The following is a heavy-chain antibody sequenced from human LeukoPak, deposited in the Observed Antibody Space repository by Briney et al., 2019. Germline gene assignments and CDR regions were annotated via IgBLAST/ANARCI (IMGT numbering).Heavy chain of an antibody. V-gene: IGHV2-70*17. J-gene: IGHJ4*02. CDR2: IDWDDDK. CDR1: GFSLTTSGRC. CDR3: ARTRFGDQGSRIDF. D-gene: IGHD3-10*01. Sequence: SGPTLLNPTEALTLTFTLSGFSLTTSGRCESWIRQPPGKALEWLARIDWDDDKFYSTSLKTRLTISKDTSKNQVVLTMTNMDPVDTATYYCARTRFGDQGSRIDFWGQGTLVTVSS.